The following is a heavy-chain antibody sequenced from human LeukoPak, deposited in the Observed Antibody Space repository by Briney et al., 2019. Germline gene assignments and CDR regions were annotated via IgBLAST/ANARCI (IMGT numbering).Heavy chain of an antibody. CDR2: IGGSGGTT. CDR1: GFTFSSYA. Sequence: GGSLRLSCAASGFTFSSYAMNWVRQSPGKGLEWVSGIGGSGGTTFYADSVKGRFAISRDNSKNTLYLQMNSLRAEDTAVYYSVRGIFGSGSYPYFDYWGQGTLVTVSS. CDR3: VRGIFGSGSYPYFDY. J-gene: IGHJ4*02. V-gene: IGHV3-23*01. D-gene: IGHD3-10*01.